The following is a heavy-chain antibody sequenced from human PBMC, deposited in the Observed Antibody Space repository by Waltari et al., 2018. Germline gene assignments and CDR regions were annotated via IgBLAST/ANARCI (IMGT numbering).Heavy chain of an antibody. Sequence: QGQLQESGPGLVKPSETLSLTCTVSGYSLSSGHYWGWIRQPPGKGLEWIGSILHTGTTYNNPSLKSRVTISIDTSKNQFSLKLNSVTAADTAVYDCARGFDPWGQGTLVTVSS. J-gene: IGHJ5*02. CDR3: ARGFDP. CDR2: ILHTGTT. CDR1: GYSLSSGHY. V-gene: IGHV4-38-2*02.